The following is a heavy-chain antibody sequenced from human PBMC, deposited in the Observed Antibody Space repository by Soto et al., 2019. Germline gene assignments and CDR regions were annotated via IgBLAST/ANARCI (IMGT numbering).Heavy chain of an antibody. Sequence: PSETLSLTCAVSGGSSSSGGYSWSWIRQPPGKGLEWIGYIYHSGSTYYNPSLKSRVTISVDRSKNQFSLKLSSVTAADTAVYYCARGGYSSSSLDYWGQGTLVTVSS. V-gene: IGHV4-30-2*01. CDR3: ARGGYSSSSLDY. CDR1: GGSSSSGGYS. D-gene: IGHD6-6*01. J-gene: IGHJ4*02. CDR2: IYHSGST.